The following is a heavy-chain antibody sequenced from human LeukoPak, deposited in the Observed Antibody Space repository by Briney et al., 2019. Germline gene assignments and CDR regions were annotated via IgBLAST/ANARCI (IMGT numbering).Heavy chain of an antibody. CDR3: ASFPSRLVGRAFDI. CDR2: IYYSGST. Sequence: PSETLSLTCTVSGGSISSSSYYWGWIRQPPGKGLEWIGSIYYSGSTYYSPSLKSRVTISVDTSKNQFSLKPSSVTAADTAVYYCASFPSRLVGRAFDIWGQGTMVTVSS. D-gene: IGHD3-9*01. V-gene: IGHV4-39*07. J-gene: IGHJ3*02. CDR1: GGSISSSSYY.